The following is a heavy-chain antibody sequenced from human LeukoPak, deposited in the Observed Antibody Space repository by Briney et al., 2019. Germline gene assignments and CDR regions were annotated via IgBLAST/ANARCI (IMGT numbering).Heavy chain of an antibody. CDR1: GFTFSSYG. Sequence: GGSLRLSCAASGFTFSSYGMHWVRQAPGKGLEWVAVISYDGSNKYYADSVKGRFTISRDNSKNTLYLQMNSLRAEDTAVYYCAKGHYTDVWGEGTTVTVSS. J-gene: IGHJ6*03. CDR3: AKGHYTDV. V-gene: IGHV3-30*18. CDR2: ISYDGSNK.